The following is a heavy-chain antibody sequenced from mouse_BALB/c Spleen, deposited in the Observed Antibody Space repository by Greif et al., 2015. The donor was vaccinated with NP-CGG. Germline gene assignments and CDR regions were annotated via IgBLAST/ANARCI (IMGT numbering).Heavy chain of an antibody. J-gene: IGHJ4*01. V-gene: IGHV14-3*02. Sequence: VQLKESGAELVKPGASVKLSCTASGFNIKDTYMHWVKQRPEQGLEWIGRIDPANGNTKYDPKFQGKATITADTSSNTAYLQLSSLTSEDTAVYYCAKFITTAYYAMDYWGQGTSVTVSS. CDR3: AKFITTAYYAMDY. CDR2: IDPANGNT. CDR1: GFNIKDTY. D-gene: IGHD1-2*01.